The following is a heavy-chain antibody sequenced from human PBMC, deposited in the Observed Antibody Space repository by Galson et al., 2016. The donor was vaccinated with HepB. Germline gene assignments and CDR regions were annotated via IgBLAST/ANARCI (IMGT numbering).Heavy chain of an antibody. CDR1: GFTLSAYA. D-gene: IGHD5-18*01. CDR2: VSGTGSNT. Sequence: SLRLSCAASGFTLSAYAMNWVRQAPGKGLEWVSSVSGTGSNTYHAESVKGRFTISRDNSKNTLYLQMNSLTAADTAVYYCARGGNNHFPLDYWGPGTLVTVSS. CDR3: ARGGNNHFPLDY. J-gene: IGHJ4*02. V-gene: IGHV3-23*01.